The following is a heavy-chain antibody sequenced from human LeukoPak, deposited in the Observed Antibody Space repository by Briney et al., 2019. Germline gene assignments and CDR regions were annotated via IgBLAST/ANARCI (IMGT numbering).Heavy chain of an antibody. D-gene: IGHD5-12*01. CDR1: VYTLTELP. V-gene: IGHV1-24*01. CDR3: ATAGGYSGYDYWFDP. CDR2: FDPEDGET. J-gene: IGHJ5*02. Sequence: GASVKVSCKVSVYTLTELPMHWVRHSPGKGLEWMGGFDPEDGETIYAQQFQGRVTMTEDTSTDTAYMELSSLRSEDTAVYYCATAGGYSGYDYWFDPWGQGTLVTVSS.